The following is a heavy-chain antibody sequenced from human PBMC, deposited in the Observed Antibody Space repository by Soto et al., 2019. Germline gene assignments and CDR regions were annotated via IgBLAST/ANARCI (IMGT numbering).Heavy chain of an antibody. V-gene: IGHV1-69*01. CDR2: IIPIFGTA. CDR1: GGTFSSYA. CDR3: GGGGGRGVRFLTVGYYYYGMDV. Sequence: QVQLVQSGAEVKKPGSSVKVSCKASGGTFSSYAISWVRQAPGQGLEWMGGIIPIFGTANYAQKFQGRVNITGDQTPRKAHRGLGRLGFEDTAGFFWGGGGGRGVRFLTVGYYYYGMDVWGQGTTVTVSS. D-gene: IGHD3-3*01. J-gene: IGHJ6*02.